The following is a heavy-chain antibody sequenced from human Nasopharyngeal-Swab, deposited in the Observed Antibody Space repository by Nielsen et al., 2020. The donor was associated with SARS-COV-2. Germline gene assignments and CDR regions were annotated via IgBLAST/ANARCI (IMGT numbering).Heavy chain of an antibody. CDR3: ASRSGWFAY. CDR1: GGSISSRSYY. CDR2: ITHSEST. D-gene: IGHD6-19*01. J-gene: IGHJ5*01. Sequence: ESLKISCTVSGGSISSRSYYWGWIRQPPGKGLEWIGEITHSESTNYNPSLKSRVTISVDTSKNQFSLKLSSVTAADTAVYYCASRSGWFAYWGQGTLVTVSS. V-gene: IGHV4-39*07.